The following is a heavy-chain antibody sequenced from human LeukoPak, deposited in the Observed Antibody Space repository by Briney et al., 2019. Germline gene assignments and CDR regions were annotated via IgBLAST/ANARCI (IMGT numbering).Heavy chain of an antibody. V-gene: IGHV3-23*01. D-gene: IGHD4-17*01. CDR1: KFNFKTYG. J-gene: IGHJ3*02. CDR2: ISGSADT. CDR3: AKDPNGDYIGTFDI. Sequence: PGGSLRLSCTTSKFNFKTYGMTWVRQAPGKGPEWVASISGSADTQYAASVQGRFTISRDISKNTLYLQMNSLRAEDTAVYYCAKDPNGDYIGTFDIWGQGTMVTVSS.